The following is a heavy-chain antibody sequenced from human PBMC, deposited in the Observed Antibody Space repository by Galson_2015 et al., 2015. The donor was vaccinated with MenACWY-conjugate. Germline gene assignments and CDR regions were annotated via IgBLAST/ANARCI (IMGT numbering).Heavy chain of an antibody. CDR1: GGTFSSYA. J-gene: IGHJ3*02. CDR3: AGSSASPQNAFDI. D-gene: IGHD2-2*01. CDR2: IIPIFGTA. Sequence: SVKVSCKASGGTFSSYAISWVRQAPGQGLEWMGGIIPIFGTANYAQKFQGRVTITADESTSTAYMELSSLRSEDTAVYYCAGSSASPQNAFDIWGQGTMVTVSS. V-gene: IGHV1-69*13.